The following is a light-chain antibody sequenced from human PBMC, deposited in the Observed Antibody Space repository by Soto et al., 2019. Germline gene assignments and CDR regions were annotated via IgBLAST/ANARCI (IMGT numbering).Light chain of an antibody. CDR1: QSINSRY. V-gene: IGKV3-20*01. Sequence: EIVLTQSPGTLSLSPGERATLSCRASQSINSRYLAWYQQKPGQAPRLLIYGASSRATGIPDRFSGSGSGTDFTLTISRLEPEDFALYYCRQFGSSPGFSFGPGTKVDIK. CDR3: RQFGSSPGFS. J-gene: IGKJ3*01. CDR2: GAS.